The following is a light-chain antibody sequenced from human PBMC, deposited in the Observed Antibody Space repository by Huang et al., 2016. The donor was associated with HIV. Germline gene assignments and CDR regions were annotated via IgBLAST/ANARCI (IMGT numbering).Light chain of an antibody. CDR3: QQYNNWLA. J-gene: IGKJ1*01. CDR2: GAS. CDR1: QTVNSN. V-gene: IGKV3-15*01. Sequence: EIVMTQSPATLSGSPGERATLSCRASQTVNSNLAWYQHKPGQAPSLLIYGASTRAAGVPSRFSCSGSGTKFTLTISSLQSEDFAVYYCQQYNNWLAFGQGTKVEIK.